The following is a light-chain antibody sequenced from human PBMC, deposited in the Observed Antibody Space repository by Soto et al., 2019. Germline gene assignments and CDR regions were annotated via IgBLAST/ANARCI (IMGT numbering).Light chain of an antibody. V-gene: IGLV1-47*02. CDR2: TNN. CDR1: SSNIGSNY. Sequence: QSVLTQPPSASGTPGQRVTISCSGSSSNIGSNYVYWYQQLPGTAPKLLIYTNNQRPSGVPDRFSGSKSGTSASLAISGLRSGDEADYYCATWDDRLSGYVFGTGTKVPS. CDR3: ATWDDRLSGYV. J-gene: IGLJ1*01.